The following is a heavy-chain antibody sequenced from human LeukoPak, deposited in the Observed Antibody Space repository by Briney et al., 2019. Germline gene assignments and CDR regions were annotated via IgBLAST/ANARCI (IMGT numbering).Heavy chain of an antibody. CDR3: ARRGYYDSSGYPRGFDP. Sequence: PSETLSLTCAVSGGSISSSNWWSWVRQPPGKGLEWIGEIYHSGSTSYNPSLKSRVTISVDKSKNQFSLKLSSVTAADTAVYYCARRGYYDSSGYPRGFDPWGQGTLVTVSS. CDR1: GGSISSSNW. CDR2: IYHSGST. D-gene: IGHD3-22*01. V-gene: IGHV4-4*02. J-gene: IGHJ5*02.